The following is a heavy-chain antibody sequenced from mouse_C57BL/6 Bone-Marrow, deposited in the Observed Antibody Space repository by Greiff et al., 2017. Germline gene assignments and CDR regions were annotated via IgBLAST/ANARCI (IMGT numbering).Heavy chain of an antibody. CDR2: IYPRSGNT. D-gene: IGHD4-1*01. Sequence: QVQLQQSGAELARPGASVKLSCTASGYTFTSYGISWVKQRTGQGLEWIGEIYPRSGNTYYNEKFKGKATLTADKSSSTAYMELRSLTSEDSAVYFCARWELDYWGQGTTLTVSS. V-gene: IGHV1-81*01. J-gene: IGHJ2*01. CDR3: ARWELDY. CDR1: GYTFTSYG.